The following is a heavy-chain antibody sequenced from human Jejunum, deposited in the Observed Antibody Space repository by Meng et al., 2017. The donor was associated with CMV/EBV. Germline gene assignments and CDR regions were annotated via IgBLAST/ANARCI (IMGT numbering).Heavy chain of an antibody. V-gene: IGHV3-48*04. CDR2: IGTGSTK. CDR3: VRDPVLSGLDV. Sequence: CASSGFSLSIYSMNWVRQAPGKGLEWVAYIGTGSTKYYADSLEGRFTVSRDDAKNSLYLQMNSLRGEDTAVYFCVRDPVLSGLDVWGQGTTVTVSS. CDR1: GFSLSIYS. J-gene: IGHJ6*02.